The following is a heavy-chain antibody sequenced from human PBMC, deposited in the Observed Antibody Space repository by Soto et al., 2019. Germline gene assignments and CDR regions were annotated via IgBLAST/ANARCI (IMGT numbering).Heavy chain of an antibody. CDR1: GYTFTSYA. D-gene: IGHD2-15*01. V-gene: IGHV1-3*01. J-gene: IGHJ4*02. CDR3: ARVGVVVAATRGYFDY. Sequence: QVQLVQSGAEVKKPGASVKVSCKASGYTFTSYAMHWVRQAPGQRLEWMGWINAGNGNTKYSQKFQGRVTITRDTSASTAYMELSSLRSEDTAVYYCARVGVVVAATRGYFDYWGQGTLVTVSS. CDR2: INAGNGNT.